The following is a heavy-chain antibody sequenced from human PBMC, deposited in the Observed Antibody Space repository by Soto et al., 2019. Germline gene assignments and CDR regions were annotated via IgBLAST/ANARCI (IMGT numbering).Heavy chain of an antibody. V-gene: IGHV2-26*01. CDR1: GFSLSNARMG. D-gene: IGHD3-9*01. CDR2: IFSNDEK. Sequence: SGPTLVNPTETLTLTCTVSGFSLSNARMGVSWIRQPPGKALEWLAHIFSNDEKSYSTSLKSRLTISKDTSKSQVVLTMTNMDPVDTATYYCARITSVLRYFDTAYYFDYWGQGNLVTVSS. CDR3: ARITSVLRYFDTAYYFDY. J-gene: IGHJ4*02.